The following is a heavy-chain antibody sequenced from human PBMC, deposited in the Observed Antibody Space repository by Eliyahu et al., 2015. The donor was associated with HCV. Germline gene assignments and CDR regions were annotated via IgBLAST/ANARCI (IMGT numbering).Heavy chain of an antibody. CDR3: AREDMEGMSVDY. V-gene: IGHV3-53*01. CDR2: IYSGGST. D-gene: IGHD2-15*01. J-gene: IGHJ4*02. Sequence: VSVIYSGGSTYYADSVKGRFTISRDNSKNTLYLQMNSLRAEDTAVYYCAREDMEGMSVDYWGQGTLVTVSS.